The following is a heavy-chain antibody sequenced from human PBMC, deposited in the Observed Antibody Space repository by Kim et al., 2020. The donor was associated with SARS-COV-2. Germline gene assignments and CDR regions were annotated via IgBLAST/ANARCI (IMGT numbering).Heavy chain of an antibody. CDR1: GGSFSGFQ. J-gene: IGHJ1*01. Sequence: SETLSLTCAVYGGSFSGFQWSWILQTPGKGLEWIGEINHSGSSNYNPSLKSRVSMSVDTSKNQFSLKLSSVTAADTAVYYCAAGAPGHWGQGTLVTVSS. V-gene: IGHV4-34*01. CDR3: AAGAPGH. CDR2: INHSGSS.